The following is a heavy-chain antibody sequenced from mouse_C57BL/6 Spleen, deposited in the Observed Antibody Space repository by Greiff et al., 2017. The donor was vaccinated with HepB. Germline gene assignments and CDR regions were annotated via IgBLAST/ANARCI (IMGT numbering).Heavy chain of an antibody. D-gene: IGHD2-2*01. CDR3: ARPSMVTTRAFAY. V-gene: IGHV1-59*01. CDR1: GYTFTSYW. J-gene: IGHJ3*01. CDR2: IDPSDSYT. Sequence: QVQLQQPGAELVRPGTSVKLSCKASGYTFTSYWMHWVKQRPGQGLEWIGVIDPSDSYTNYNQKFKGKATLTVDTSSSTAYMQLSSLTSEDSAVYYCARPSMVTTRAFAYWGQGTLVTVSA.